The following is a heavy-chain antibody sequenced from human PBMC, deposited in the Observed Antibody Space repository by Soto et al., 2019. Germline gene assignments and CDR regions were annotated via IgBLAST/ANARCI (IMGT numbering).Heavy chain of an antibody. V-gene: IGHV1-46*01. CDR2: INPSGGST. CDR3: APHYPDSSGYFDH. Sequence: ASVKVSCKASGYTFTSYYMHWVRQAPGQGLEWMGIINPSGGSTSYAQKFQGRVTMTWDTSISTAYMEVRRLRSDDTAVYYCAPHYPDSSGYFDHWGQGTLVTVSS. CDR1: GYTFTSYY. J-gene: IGHJ4*02. D-gene: IGHD3-22*01.